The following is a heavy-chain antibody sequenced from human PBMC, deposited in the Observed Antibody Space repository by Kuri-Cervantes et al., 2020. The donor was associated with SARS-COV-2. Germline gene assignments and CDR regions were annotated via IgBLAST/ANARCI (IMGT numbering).Heavy chain of an antibody. CDR2: ISSSSSYI. CDR1: GFTFSSYS. J-gene: IGHJ5*02. Sequence: GESLKISCAASGFTFSSYSMNWVRQAPGKGLEWVSSISSSSSYIYYADSVKGRFTISRDNAKNSLYLQMNSLRAEDTAVYYCARDQGAAAGTGSIGWFDPWGQGTLVTVSS. CDR3: ARDQGAAAGTGSIGWFDP. D-gene: IGHD6-13*01. V-gene: IGHV3-21*01.